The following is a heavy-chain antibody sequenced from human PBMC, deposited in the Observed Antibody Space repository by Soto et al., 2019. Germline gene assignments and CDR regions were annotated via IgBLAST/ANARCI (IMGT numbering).Heavy chain of an antibody. Sequence: SETLSLTCAVYGGSFSGYYWSWIRQPPGKGLEWIGRIHHSGSTNYNPSLKSRVTISVDTSKNQFSLKLSSVTAADTAVYYCARRSRYGSGSLHFDYWGQGTLVTVSS. D-gene: IGHD3-10*01. J-gene: IGHJ4*02. CDR1: GGSFSGYY. CDR3: ARRSRYGSGSLHFDY. CDR2: IHHSGST. V-gene: IGHV4-34*01.